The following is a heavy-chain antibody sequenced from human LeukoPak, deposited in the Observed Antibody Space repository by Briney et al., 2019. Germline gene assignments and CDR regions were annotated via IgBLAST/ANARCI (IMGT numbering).Heavy chain of an antibody. J-gene: IGHJ4*02. Sequence: GGSLRLSCAASGFTVSSNYMSWVRQAPGKGLEWVSYISSSGSSIYYADSVKGRFTISRDNAKNSLYLQMNSLRAEDTAGYYCARARYARYYFDYWGQRTLVTVSS. CDR2: ISSSGSSI. CDR1: GFTVSSNY. CDR3: ARARYARYYFDY. V-gene: IGHV3-11*01. D-gene: IGHD3-9*01.